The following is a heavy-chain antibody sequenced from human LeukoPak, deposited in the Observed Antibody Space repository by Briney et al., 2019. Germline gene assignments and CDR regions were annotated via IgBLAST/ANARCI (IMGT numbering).Heavy chain of an antibody. J-gene: IGHJ4*02. CDR3: ARIGQEMATIAPPDY. D-gene: IGHD5-24*01. V-gene: IGHV4-39*01. CDR2: IYYSGST. Sequence: SETLSLTCTVSGGSISSSSYYWGWIRQPPGKGLEWIGSIYYSGSTYYNPSLKSRVTISVDTSKNQFSLKLSSVTAADTAVYYCARIGQEMATIAPPDYWGQGTLVTVSS. CDR1: GGSISSSSYY.